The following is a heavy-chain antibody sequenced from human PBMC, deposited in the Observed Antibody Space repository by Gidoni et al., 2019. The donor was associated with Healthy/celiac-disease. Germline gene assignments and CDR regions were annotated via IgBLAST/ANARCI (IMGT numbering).Heavy chain of an antibody. D-gene: IGHD3-22*01. CDR2: IRPGDSDT. J-gene: IGHJ5*02. Sequence: EVQLVQSGAEVKQPGESLKIYRKGSGYSFTTHWIGGVRQMPGKGLEWMGIIRPGDSDTRYSPSFQGQVTISADKSISTAYLQWSSLKASDTAMYYCARWRTYYYDSSGLGFDPWGQGTLVTVSS. CDR1: GYSFTTHW. V-gene: IGHV5-51*01. CDR3: ARWRTYYYDSSGLGFDP.